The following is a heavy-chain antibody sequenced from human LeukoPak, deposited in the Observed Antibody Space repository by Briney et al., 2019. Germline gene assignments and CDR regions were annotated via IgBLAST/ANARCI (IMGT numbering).Heavy chain of an antibody. Sequence: GASVKVSCKASGGTFSSYAISWVRQAPGQGLEWMGGITPLFGTANYAQKFQGRVTITADESASTAYMELSSLRSEDTAVYYCARELRLGNWFDPWGQGTLVTVSS. V-gene: IGHV1-69*13. CDR2: ITPLFGTA. CDR1: GGTFSSYA. CDR3: ARELRLGNWFDP. J-gene: IGHJ5*02. D-gene: IGHD3-22*01.